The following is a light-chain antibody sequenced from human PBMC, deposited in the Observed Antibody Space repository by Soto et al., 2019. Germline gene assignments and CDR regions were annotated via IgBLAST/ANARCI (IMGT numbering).Light chain of an antibody. V-gene: IGKV4-1*01. CDR3: QQYYSIPIT. J-gene: IGKJ5*01. Sequence: DIVMTQSPDSLAVSLGERATIKCKSSQRVFYSSNNKNYLAWYNQKPAQPPNLLIYWASTRESGVPDRFSGSGSGTDFTHTISSLHAEDVAVYYCQQYYSIPITFGQGTRLEIK. CDR1: QRVFYSSNNKNY. CDR2: WAS.